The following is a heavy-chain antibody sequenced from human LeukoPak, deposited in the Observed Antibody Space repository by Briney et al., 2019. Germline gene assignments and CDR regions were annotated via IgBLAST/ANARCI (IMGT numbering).Heavy chain of an antibody. CDR3: ARDSGYGSGSYPMPFCFDY. D-gene: IGHD3-10*01. CDR1: GFTFSSYA. CDR2: ISYDGSNK. V-gene: IGHV3-30*04. J-gene: IGHJ4*02. Sequence: GRSLRLSCAASGFTFSSYAMHWVRQAPGKGLEWVAVISYDGSNKYYADSVKGRFTISRDNSKNTLYLQMNSLRAEDTAVYYCARDSGYGSGSYPMPFCFDYWGQRTLVTVSS.